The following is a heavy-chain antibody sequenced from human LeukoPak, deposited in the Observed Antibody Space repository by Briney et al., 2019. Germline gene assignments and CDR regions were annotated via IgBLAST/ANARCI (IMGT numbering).Heavy chain of an antibody. CDR2: IYYSGST. D-gene: IGHD3-16*02. CDR1: GGSISSSSYY. Sequence: SETLSLTCTVSGGSISSSSYYWGWIRQPPGKGLEWIGSIYYSGSTYYNPSLKSRVTISVDTSKNQFSLKLSSVTAADTAVYYCARARPTFGGVTVLNWFDPWGQGTLVTVSS. J-gene: IGHJ5*02. V-gene: IGHV4-39*01. CDR3: ARARPTFGGVTVLNWFDP.